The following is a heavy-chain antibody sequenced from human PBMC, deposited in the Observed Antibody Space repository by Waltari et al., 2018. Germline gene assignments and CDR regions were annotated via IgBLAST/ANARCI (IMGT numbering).Heavy chain of an antibody. CDR1: GGSFSGYY. J-gene: IGHJ3*02. Sequence: QEQLQQWGAGLLKPSETLSLTCAVYGGSFSGYYWSWIRQPPGKGLEWIGEINHSGSTNYNPSLKSRVTISVDTSKNQFSLKLSSVTAADTAVYYCARDYTYYDYIWGSYGAFDIWGQGTMVTVSS. V-gene: IGHV4-34*01. D-gene: IGHD3-16*01. CDR3: ARDYTYYDYIWGSYGAFDI. CDR2: INHSGST.